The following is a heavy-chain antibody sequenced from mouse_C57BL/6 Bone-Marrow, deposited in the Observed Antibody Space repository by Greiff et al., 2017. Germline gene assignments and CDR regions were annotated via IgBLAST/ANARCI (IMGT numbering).Heavy chain of an antibody. CDR3: ARSTLYYGSSYDY. Sequence: QVQLQQPGAELVKPGASVKLSCKASGYTFTSYWMHWVKQRPGQGLEWIGMIHPNSGSTNYNEKFKSKATLTVDKSSSTAYMQLSSLTSEDCAVYYCARSTLYYGSSYDYWGQGTTLTVSA. CDR1: GYTFTSYW. J-gene: IGHJ2*01. D-gene: IGHD1-1*01. V-gene: IGHV1-64*01. CDR2: IHPNSGST.